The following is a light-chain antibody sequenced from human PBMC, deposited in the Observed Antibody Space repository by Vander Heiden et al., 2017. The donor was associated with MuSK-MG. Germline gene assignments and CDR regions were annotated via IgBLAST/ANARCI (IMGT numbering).Light chain of an antibody. V-gene: IGLV1-40*01. CDR2: GNT. Sequence: QSVLTQPPSVSGAPGQRVTISCTGSSSNIGAGYDVHWYQQLPGTAPKLLIYGNTNRPSGVPDRFSGSKSGTSASLAITGLQAEDEAEYHCQAYDSNVSGYVFGIGTKVTVL. CDR3: QAYDSNVSGYV. CDR1: SSNIGAGYD. J-gene: IGLJ1*01.